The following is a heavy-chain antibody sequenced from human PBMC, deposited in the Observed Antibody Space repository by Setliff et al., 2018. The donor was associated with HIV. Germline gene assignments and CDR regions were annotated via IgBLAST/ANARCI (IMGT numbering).Heavy chain of an antibody. CDR3: AKGPVTDSEVYFDY. V-gene: IGHV4-39*01. CDR2: IYYSGST. J-gene: IGHJ4*02. D-gene: IGHD4-4*01. CDR1: AGSIRSSTYY. Sequence: SETLSLTCTVSAGSIRSSTYYWAWIRQPPGKGLEWIGTIYYSGSTYYNPSLKSRATISVDTSKNQFSLKVNSVTAADTAVYYCAKGPVTDSEVYFDYWGQGTLVTVSS.